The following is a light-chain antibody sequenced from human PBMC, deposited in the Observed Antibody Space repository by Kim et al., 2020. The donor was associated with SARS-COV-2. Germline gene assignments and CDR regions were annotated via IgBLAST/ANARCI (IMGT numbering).Light chain of an antibody. CDR3: QQLNSYAL. CDR1: QGIDSY. V-gene: IGKV1-9*01. J-gene: IGKJ5*01. CDR2: ATS. Sequence: SASVRDRVTITCRASQGIDSYFAWYQQKPGKAPKLLIYATSTLQSGVPSRFSGSGSGTDFTLTISSLQPEDFATYYCQQLNSYALFGQGTRLEIK.